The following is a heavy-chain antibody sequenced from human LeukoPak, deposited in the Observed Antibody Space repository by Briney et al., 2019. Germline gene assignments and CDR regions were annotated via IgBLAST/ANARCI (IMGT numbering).Heavy chain of an antibody. CDR3: ARARYETRIWPKSRYDYYHYMDV. CDR2: ISAYNGNT. Sequence: ASVKVSCKASGYTFTSYGISWVRQAPGQGLEWMGWISAYNGNTNYAQKLQGRVTMTTDTSASTAYMELSSLRYEDMAVYYCARARYETRIWPKSRYDYYHYMDVWGKGTTVTVSS. V-gene: IGHV1-18*03. D-gene: IGHD3-3*01. J-gene: IGHJ6*03. CDR1: GYTFTSYG.